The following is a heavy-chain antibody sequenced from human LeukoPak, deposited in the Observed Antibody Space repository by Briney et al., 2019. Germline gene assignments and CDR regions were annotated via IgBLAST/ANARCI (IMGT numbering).Heavy chain of an antibody. J-gene: IGHJ4*02. Sequence: GESLKISCEVSGYSFTSYWIGWVRQMPGKGLEWIGMIYPGDSDTRYSPSFQGQVTISADKSISTAYLQWSSLKASDTAMYYCARRYNNGWYSFDYWGQGTLVTVSS. CDR1: GYSFTSYW. CDR2: IYPGDSDT. D-gene: IGHD6-19*01. CDR3: ARRYNNGWYSFDY. V-gene: IGHV5-51*01.